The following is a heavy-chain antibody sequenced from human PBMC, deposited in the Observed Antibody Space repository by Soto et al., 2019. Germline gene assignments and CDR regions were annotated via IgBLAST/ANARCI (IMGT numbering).Heavy chain of an antibody. J-gene: IGHJ4*02. CDR2: ISGSGGST. V-gene: IGHV3-23*01. CDR1: GFTFSSYA. Sequence: GGSLRLSCAASGFTFSSYAMSWVRLAPGKGLEWVSGISGSGGSTYYADSVKGRFTISRDNSRTTLYLQMNSLRIDDTAVYYCARKNPGREWELPDYWGQGTLVTVSS. CDR3: ARKNPGREWELPDY. D-gene: IGHD1-26*01.